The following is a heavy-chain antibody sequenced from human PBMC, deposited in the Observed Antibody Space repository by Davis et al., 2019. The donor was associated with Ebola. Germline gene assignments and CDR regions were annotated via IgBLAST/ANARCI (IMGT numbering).Heavy chain of an antibody. CDR2: INHSGST. V-gene: IGHV4-34*01. D-gene: IGHD3-16*01. Sequence: MPSETLSLTCAVYGGSFSGYYWIWIRQPPGKGLEWIGEINHSGSTNYNPSLKSRLSISVDTSKNQFSLRLSSVTAADAAVYYCARGGPNYEYFWGAYGYNYFDYWGQGTLVTVSS. J-gene: IGHJ4*02. CDR3: ARGGPNYEYFWGAYGYNYFDY. CDR1: GGSFSGYY.